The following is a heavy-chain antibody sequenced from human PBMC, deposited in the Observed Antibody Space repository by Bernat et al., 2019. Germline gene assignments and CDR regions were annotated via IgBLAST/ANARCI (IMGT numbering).Heavy chain of an antibody. CDR3: ARAERLGGMDV. CDR2: ISSSSSYI. D-gene: IGHD1-1*01. J-gene: IGHJ6*02. V-gene: IGHV3-21*01. CDR1: GFTFSSYS. Sequence: EVQLVESGGGLVKPGGSLRLSCAASGFTFSSYSTNWVRQAPGKGLEWVSSISSSSSYIYYADSVKGRFTISRDNAKNSLYLQMNSLRAEDTAVYYCARAERLGGMDVWGQGTTVTVSS.